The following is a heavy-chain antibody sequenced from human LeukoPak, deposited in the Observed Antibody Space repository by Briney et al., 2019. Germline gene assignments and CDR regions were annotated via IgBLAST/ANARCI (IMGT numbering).Heavy chain of an antibody. CDR1: GYTFTSYG. J-gene: IGHJ4*02. CDR3: ASGGRPYYDSSGFVDY. V-gene: IGHV1-18*01. D-gene: IGHD3-22*01. Sequence: ASVKVSCKASGYTFTSYGISWVRQAPGQGLEWMGWISAYNGNTNYAQKLQGRVTMTTDTSTSTAYMEPRSLRSDDTAVYYCASGGRPYYDSSGFVDYWGQGTLVTVSS. CDR2: ISAYNGNT.